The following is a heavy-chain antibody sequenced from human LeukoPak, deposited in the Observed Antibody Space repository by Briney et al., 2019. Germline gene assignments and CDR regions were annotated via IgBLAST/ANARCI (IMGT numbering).Heavy chain of an antibody. CDR2: IWYDGSNK. Sequence: PGRSLRLSCAASGFTFSSYGMPWVRQAPGKGLEWVAVIWYDGSNKYYADSVKGRFTISRDNSKNTLYLQMNSLRAEDTAVYYCARTYHVPKRGYSGYQGLWGQGTLVTVSS. D-gene: IGHD5-12*01. CDR3: ARTYHVPKRGYSGYQGL. J-gene: IGHJ4*02. CDR1: GFTFSSYG. V-gene: IGHV3-33*01.